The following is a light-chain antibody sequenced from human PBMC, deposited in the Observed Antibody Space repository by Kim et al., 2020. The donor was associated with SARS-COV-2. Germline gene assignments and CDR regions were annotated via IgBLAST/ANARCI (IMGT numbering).Light chain of an antibody. Sequence: EIVMTQSPATLSVSPGERATLSCRASQPVSSKLAWYQHKPGQAPRLLIHGISTRATGVPARFSGSGSGTEFTLTISSLQFEDFAVYYSQQYYNLPPVTFGGGTKVEI. CDR3: QQYYNLPPVT. CDR1: QPVSSK. CDR2: GIS. J-gene: IGKJ4*01. V-gene: IGKV3-15*01.